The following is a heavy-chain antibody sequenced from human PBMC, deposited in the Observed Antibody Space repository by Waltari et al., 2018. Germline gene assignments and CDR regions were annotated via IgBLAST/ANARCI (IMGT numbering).Heavy chain of an antibody. J-gene: IGHJ3*02. V-gene: IGHV3-21*01. D-gene: IGHD2-2*01. CDR2: ISSSSSYI. Sequence: EVQLVESGGGLVKPGGSLRLSCAASGFTFSSYSMNWVRQAPGKGLEWVSSISSSSSYIYYADSVKGRFTISRENAKDSLYLQMNSLRAEDTAVYYCARDDLILVVPAAIHDAFDIWGQGTMVTVSS. CDR1: GFTFSSYS. CDR3: ARDDLILVVPAAIHDAFDI.